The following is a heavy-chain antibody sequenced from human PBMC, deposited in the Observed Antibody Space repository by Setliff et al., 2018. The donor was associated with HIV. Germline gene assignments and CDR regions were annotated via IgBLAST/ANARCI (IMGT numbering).Heavy chain of an antibody. Sequence: GGSLRLSCAASGFTFSSYAMCWVRQAPGKGLEWVSTINSNGGSTYYADSVKGRFTISRDNSKNTLSLQMNSLRVEDAAVYYCAKGASFSGSYFDYWGQGTLVTVSS. CDR3: AKGASFSGSYFDY. CDR1: GFTFSSYA. CDR2: INSNGGST. V-gene: IGHV3-23*01. J-gene: IGHJ4*02. D-gene: IGHD5-12*01.